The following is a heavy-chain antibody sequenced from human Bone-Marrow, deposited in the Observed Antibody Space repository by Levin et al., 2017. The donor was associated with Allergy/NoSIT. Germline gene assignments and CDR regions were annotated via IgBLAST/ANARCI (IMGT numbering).Heavy chain of an antibody. Sequence: SCTASGFIFDDYAMHWVRLSPGKGLEWVSGISWSSSVIAYAASVKGRFTISRDNVKKSLYLQMNYLKTEDTALYYCAKAKTNSGFVVGFDSWGQGTRVIVSP. CDR1: GFIFDDYA. J-gene: IGHJ4*02. CDR3: AKAKTNSGFVVGFDS. V-gene: IGHV3-9*01. CDR2: ISWSSSVI. D-gene: IGHD1-26*01.